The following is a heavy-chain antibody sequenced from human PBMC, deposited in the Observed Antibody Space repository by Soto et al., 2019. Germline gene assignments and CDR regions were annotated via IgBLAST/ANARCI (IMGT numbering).Heavy chain of an antibody. Sequence: PSETLSLTCTVSGGSVTGGTYYWTWIRQPPGKGLEWIGYIYYTGSTNYNLSLKSRVSISLDTSKNQFSLRLSSVTAADTAMYYRARGRDYDSSGYYFLAYWGQGTLVTVSS. CDR2: IYYTGST. D-gene: IGHD3-22*01. CDR1: GGSVTGGTYY. J-gene: IGHJ4*02. CDR3: ARGRDYDSSGYYFLAY. V-gene: IGHV4-61*01.